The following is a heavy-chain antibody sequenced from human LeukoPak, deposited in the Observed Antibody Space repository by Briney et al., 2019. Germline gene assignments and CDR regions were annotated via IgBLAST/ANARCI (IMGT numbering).Heavy chain of an antibody. CDR3: ARALYEEIYYDSSGLAFDI. V-gene: IGHV4-4*02. CDR2: IYHSGST. D-gene: IGHD3-22*01. CDR1: GGSISSSNW. Sequence: SETLSLTCAVSGGSISSSNWWSWVRQPPGKGLEWIGEIYHSGSTNYNPSLKSRVTISVDKSKNQFSLKLSSVTAADTAVYYCARALYEEIYYDSSGLAFDIWGQGTMVTVSS. J-gene: IGHJ3*02.